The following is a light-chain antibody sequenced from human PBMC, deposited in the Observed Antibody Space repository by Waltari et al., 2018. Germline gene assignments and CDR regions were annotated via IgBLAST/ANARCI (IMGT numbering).Light chain of an antibody. Sequence: DIVMTQSPDSLAVSLGERATINCKSSQRVLYTSNNKNKLAGYQQKPGQPPKLLFYWASTRESGVPERFSGSGSGTDFTLTISGLQAEDVAVYYCQQYYSPPWTFGQGTQVEIK. J-gene: IGKJ1*01. CDR1: QRVLYTSNNKNK. V-gene: IGKV4-1*01. CDR3: QQYYSPPWT. CDR2: WAS.